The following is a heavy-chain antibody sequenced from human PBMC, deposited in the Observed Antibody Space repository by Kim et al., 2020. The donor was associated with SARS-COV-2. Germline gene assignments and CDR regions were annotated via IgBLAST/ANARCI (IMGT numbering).Heavy chain of an antibody. Sequence: SETLSLTCTVSGGSISSGGYYWSWIRQHPGKGLEWIGYIYYSGSTYYNPSLKSRVTISVETSKNQFSLKLSSVTAADTAVYYCASTNYYDSSGYLGCFDYWGQGTLVTVSS. CDR1: GGSISSGGYY. J-gene: IGHJ4*02. CDR3: ASTNYYDSSGYLGCFDY. V-gene: IGHV4-31*03. CDR2: IYYSGST. D-gene: IGHD3-22*01.